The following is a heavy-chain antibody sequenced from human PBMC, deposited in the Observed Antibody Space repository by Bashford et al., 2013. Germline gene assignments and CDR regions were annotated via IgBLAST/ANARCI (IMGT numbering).Heavy chain of an antibody. Sequence: SSVDPVPHLRCLWWVRSVVTYWSWIRQAPTGRGRGVDWVYLLQWEHQLQTPPSKSRVTISVDTSKNQFSLKLSSVTAADTAVYYCARDIAGATIYHYYYGMDVWGQGTTVTVSS. CDR1: WVRSVVTY. CDR3: ARDIAGATIYHYYYGMDV. V-gene: IGHV4-59*02. D-gene: IGHD5-12*01. CDR2: LLQWEH. J-gene: IGHJ6*02.